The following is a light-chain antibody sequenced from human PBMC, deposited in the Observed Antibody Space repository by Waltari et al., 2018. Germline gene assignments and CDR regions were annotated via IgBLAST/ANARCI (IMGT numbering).Light chain of an antibody. Sequence: DIVMTQSPLSLPVTPGEPASISCRSSHSLVFRDGNNYLDWYQQKPGQSPQLLVYEVYKRASGVPDRLSGSGSGTDFTLKISRVEAEDVGVYYCMQALQAPYTFGQGTKLEIK. J-gene: IGKJ2*01. CDR2: EVY. V-gene: IGKV2-28*01. CDR3: MQALQAPYT. CDR1: HSLVFRDGNNY.